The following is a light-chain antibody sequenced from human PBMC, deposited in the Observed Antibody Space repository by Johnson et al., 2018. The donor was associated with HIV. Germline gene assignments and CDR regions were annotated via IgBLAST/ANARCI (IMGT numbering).Light chain of an antibody. V-gene: IGLV1-51*02. Sequence: QPPSVSAAPGQKVTISCSGSRSNIGNNYVSWYQQLPGTAPKLLIYENNKRPSGIPDRFSGSKSGTSATLGITGLQTGDEADYYCGTWDSSLSTGYVFGTGTKVTVL. J-gene: IGLJ1*01. CDR1: RSNIGNNY. CDR2: ENN. CDR3: GTWDSSLSTGYV.